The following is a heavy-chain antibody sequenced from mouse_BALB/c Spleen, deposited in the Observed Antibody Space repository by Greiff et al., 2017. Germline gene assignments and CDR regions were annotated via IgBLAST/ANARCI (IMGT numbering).Heavy chain of an antibody. CDR3: NADYRYDEGYYYAMDY. CDR1: GFNIKDYY. V-gene: IGHV14-4*02. CDR2: IDPENGDT. Sequence: DVQLQESGAELVRSGASVKLSCTASGFNIKDYYMHWVKQRPEQGLEWIGWIDPENGDTEYAPKFQGKATMTADTSSNTAYLQLSSLTSEDTAVYYCNADYRYDEGYYYAMDYWGQGTSVTVSS. D-gene: IGHD2-14*01. J-gene: IGHJ4*01.